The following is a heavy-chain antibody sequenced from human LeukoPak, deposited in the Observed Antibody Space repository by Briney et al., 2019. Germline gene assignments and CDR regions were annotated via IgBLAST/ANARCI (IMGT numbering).Heavy chain of an antibody. D-gene: IGHD4/OR15-4a*01. CDR3: AATIKRDYGDTVLNY. CDR1: GDSISSYY. V-gene: IGHV4-59*01. J-gene: IGHJ4*02. CDR2: MHNGVHT. Sequence: PSETLSLTCTVPGDSISSYYWSWIRQPPGKGLEWIAYMHNGVHTNYNPSLKSRVTISGDTSKNQFSLKLTSVTAADTAVCFCAATIKRDYGDTVLNYWGQGTLVTVSS.